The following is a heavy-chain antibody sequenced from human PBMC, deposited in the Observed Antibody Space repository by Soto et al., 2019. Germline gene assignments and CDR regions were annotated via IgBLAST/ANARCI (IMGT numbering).Heavy chain of an antibody. D-gene: IGHD6-13*01. CDR3: AKVSGLRSSSWFWIDP. CDR2: ISGSGGST. CDR1: GFTFSSYA. J-gene: IGHJ5*02. Sequence: EVQLLESGGGLVQPGGSLRLSCAASGFTFSSYAMSWVRQAPGKGLEWVSAISGSGGSTYYADSVKGRFTISRDNSKNTLYLQMNSLRAEDTAVYYCAKVSGLRSSSWFWIDPWGQGTLVTVSS. V-gene: IGHV3-23*01.